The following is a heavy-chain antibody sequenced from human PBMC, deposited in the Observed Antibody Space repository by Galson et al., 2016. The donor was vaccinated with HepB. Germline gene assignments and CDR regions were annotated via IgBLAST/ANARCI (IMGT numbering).Heavy chain of an antibody. V-gene: IGHV6-1*01. D-gene: IGHD5-24*01. CDR3: ARGGMATRLIFFDY. CDR2: TYYESKWYN. J-gene: IGHJ4*02. CDR1: GDSVSSNSAA. Sequence: CAISGDSVSSNSAAWNWIRQSPSRGLEWLGKTYYESKWYNDYAVSVKGRIIINADTSKNQFSLQLNSVTPEDTAVYYCARGGMATRLIFFDYWGQGTLVTVSS.